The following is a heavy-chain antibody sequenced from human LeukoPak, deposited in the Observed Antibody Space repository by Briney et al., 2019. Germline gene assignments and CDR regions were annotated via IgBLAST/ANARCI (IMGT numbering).Heavy chain of an antibody. J-gene: IGHJ4*02. V-gene: IGHV4-61*01. CDR3: ARVSGSNSGLWFGELFFDY. CDR2: SYYSGST. CDR1: GGSVSSSNYY. Sequence: SETLTLTCTVSGGSVSSSNYYWSWIRQPPGKGLEWNVNSYYSGSTNYNPSLKSRVTISVDTSKNQFSLKLSSVTAADTAVYYCARVSGSNSGLWFGELFFDYWGQGTLVTVSS. D-gene: IGHD3-10*01.